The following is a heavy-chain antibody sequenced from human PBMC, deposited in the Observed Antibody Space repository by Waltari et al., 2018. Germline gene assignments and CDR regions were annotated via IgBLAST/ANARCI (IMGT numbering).Heavy chain of an antibody. Sequence: EVQLVESGGGLVKPGGSLVLSCVASACTFSAYAMTWVRQAPGKRLEWVSSIGSSSSFMDYADSVRDRFTVSRDNAKNTLYLQMDTLRAEDTAVYYCASVGGVTSPWGQGTLVTVSS. CDR1: ACTFSAYA. D-gene: IGHD4-17*01. CDR3: ASVGGVTSP. J-gene: IGHJ5*02. CDR2: IGSSSSFM. V-gene: IGHV3-21*02.